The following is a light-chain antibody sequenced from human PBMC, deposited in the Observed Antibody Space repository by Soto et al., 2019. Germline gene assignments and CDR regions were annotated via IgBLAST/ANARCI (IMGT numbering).Light chain of an antibody. Sequence: QSVLTQPPSASGTPGQSLTISCSGSSSNIGTHSVHWYQHLPGTAPKVLISSNNERPSGVPDRFSGSKSGTSASLAISGLQSEDEADYYCAAWDDTLNAWVFGGGTKLTVL. CDR1: SSNIGTHS. J-gene: IGLJ3*02. CDR2: SNN. V-gene: IGLV1-44*01. CDR3: AAWDDTLNAWV.